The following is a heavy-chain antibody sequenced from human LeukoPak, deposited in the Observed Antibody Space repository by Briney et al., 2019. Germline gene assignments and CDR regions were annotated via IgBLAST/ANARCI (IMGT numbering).Heavy chain of an antibody. CDR1: EFTFTSYW. J-gene: IGHJ4*02. CDR3: ARVRLGALDF. V-gene: IGHV3-7*05. CDR2: IKQDGSEK. Sequence: GGSLRLSCAASEFTFTSYWMTWVRQAPGKGLEWVANIKQDGSEKYYVDSVKGRFTISRDNAKNSLYLQMNSLRVEDTAVYYCARVRLGALDFWGQGTLVTVSS. D-gene: IGHD6-19*01.